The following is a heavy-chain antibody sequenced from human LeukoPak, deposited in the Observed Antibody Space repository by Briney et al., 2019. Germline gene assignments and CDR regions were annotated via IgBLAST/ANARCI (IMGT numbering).Heavy chain of an antibody. CDR2: LYSGGST. D-gene: IGHD1-26*01. V-gene: IGHV3-53*01. CDR1: GFIVSSHY. J-gene: IGHJ3*02. CDR3: ARDRSGRYPDAFDI. Sequence: GGSLRLSCAASGFIVSSHYMNWVRQAPGKGLEWVSVLYSGGSTYYADSVKGRFTISRDNSKNTLYLQMNSLRLEDTAVYYCARDRSGRYPDAFDIWGQGTMVIVSS.